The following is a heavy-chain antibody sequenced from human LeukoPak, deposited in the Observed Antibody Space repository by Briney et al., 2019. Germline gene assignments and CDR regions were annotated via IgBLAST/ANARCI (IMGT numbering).Heavy chain of an antibody. Sequence: ASVKVSCKTTGYTFTSYSINWVRQAPGQGLELLGWINTYTRNPTYVQDFRGRFVFSLDTSVSTAYLQISSLKTEDTAIYYCARDLGSGLNWFDPWGQGTLVTVSS. J-gene: IGHJ5*02. CDR1: GYTFTSYS. V-gene: IGHV7-4-1*02. D-gene: IGHD6-19*01. CDR3: ARDLGSGLNWFDP. CDR2: INTYTRNP.